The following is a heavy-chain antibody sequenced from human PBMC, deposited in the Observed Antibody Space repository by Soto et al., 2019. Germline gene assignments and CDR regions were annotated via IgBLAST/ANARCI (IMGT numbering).Heavy chain of an antibody. V-gene: IGHV1-69*01. J-gene: IGHJ6*02. CDR1: GGTFSSYA. CDR3: ARIVVPAAREHYYYGMAV. Sequence: QVQLVQSGAEVKKPGSSVKVSCKASGGTFSSYAISWVRQAPGQGLEWMGGIIPIFGTANYAQKFQGRVTITADESTSTAYMELSSLRSEDTAVYYCARIVVPAAREHYYYGMAVWGQGTTVSVSS. CDR2: IIPIFGTA. D-gene: IGHD2-2*01.